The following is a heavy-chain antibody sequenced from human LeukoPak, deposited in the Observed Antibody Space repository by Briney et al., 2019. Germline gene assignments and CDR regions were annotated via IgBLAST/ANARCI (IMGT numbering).Heavy chain of an antibody. CDR2: LSCNSGSV. CDR3: AKDMAYGDNYYYYCGMDV. D-gene: IGHD4-17*01. CDR1: GFTFDNYA. V-gene: IGHV3-9*01. J-gene: IGHJ6*02. Sequence: SLRLSCAASGFTFDNYAMHWVRQAPGKGLDWVSGLSCNSGSVGYADSVKGRFTISRDNAKNSLYLQMNSLRAEDTALYYCAKDMAYGDNYYYYCGMDVWGQGTTVTVSS.